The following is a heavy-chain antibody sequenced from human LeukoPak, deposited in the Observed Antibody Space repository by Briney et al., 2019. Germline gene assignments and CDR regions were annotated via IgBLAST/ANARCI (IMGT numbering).Heavy chain of an antibody. CDR1: GFTFSSYG. J-gene: IGHJ5*02. CDR3: AKDRHVSSSWPRFDP. Sequence: GGSLRLSCAASGFTFSSYGMHWVRQAPGKGLEWVAVISYDGSNKYYADSVKGRFTISRDNSKNTLYLQMNSLRAEDTAVYYCAKDRHVSSSWPRFDPWGQGTLVTVSS. V-gene: IGHV3-30*18. D-gene: IGHD6-13*01. CDR2: ISYDGSNK.